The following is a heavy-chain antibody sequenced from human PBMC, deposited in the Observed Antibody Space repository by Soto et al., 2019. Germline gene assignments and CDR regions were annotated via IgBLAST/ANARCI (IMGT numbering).Heavy chain of an antibody. D-gene: IGHD3-22*01. Sequence: PSETLSLTCTVSGGSISSGGYYWSWIRQHPGKGLEWIGYIYYSGSTYYNPSLKSRVTISVDTSKNQFSLKLSSVTAADTAVYYCARGSYDSSGYTRYYYYGMDVWGQGTTGTVSS. CDR2: IYYSGST. V-gene: IGHV4-31*03. J-gene: IGHJ6*02. CDR3: ARGSYDSSGYTRYYYYGMDV. CDR1: GGSISSGGYY.